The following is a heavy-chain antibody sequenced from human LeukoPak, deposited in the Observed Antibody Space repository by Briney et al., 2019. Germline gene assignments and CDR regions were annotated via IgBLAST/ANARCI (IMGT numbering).Heavy chain of an antibody. Sequence: PGGSLRLSCAASGFTFSSYSMNWVRQAPGKGLEGVSSISSSSSYIYYADSVKGRFTISRDNAKNSLYLQMNSLRAEDTAVYYCARGHCSSTSCSYGMDVWGQGTTVTVSS. D-gene: IGHD2-2*01. CDR3: ARGHCSSTSCSYGMDV. V-gene: IGHV3-21*01. CDR2: ISSSSSYI. CDR1: GFTFSSYS. J-gene: IGHJ6*02.